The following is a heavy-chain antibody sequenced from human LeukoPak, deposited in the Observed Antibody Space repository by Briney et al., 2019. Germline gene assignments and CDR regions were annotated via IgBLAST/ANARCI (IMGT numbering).Heavy chain of an antibody. Sequence: GESLKISCKGSGYSFTSYWISWVRQMPGKGLEWMGRIDPSDSYTNYSPSFQGRVTISADKSISTAYLQWSSLKASDTAMYYCAAREVAGIAVSSADYWGQGTLVTVSS. CDR3: AAREVAGIAVSSADY. CDR2: IDPSDSYT. CDR1: GYSFTSYW. D-gene: IGHD6-19*01. J-gene: IGHJ4*02. V-gene: IGHV5-10-1*01.